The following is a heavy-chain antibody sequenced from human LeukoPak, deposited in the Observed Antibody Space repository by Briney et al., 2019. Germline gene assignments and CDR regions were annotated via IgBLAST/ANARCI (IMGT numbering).Heavy chain of an antibody. CDR2: IYYSGTT. Sequence: SETLSLTCTVSGGSISSSSYYWGWIRQPPGKGLEWIGSIYYSGTTYYSPSLESRVTISVDTSRNQFSLKLSSVTAADTAVYYCARDAPNWRPYYFDYWGQGTLVTVSS. J-gene: IGHJ4*02. CDR3: ARDAPNWRPYYFDY. CDR1: GGSISSSSYY. D-gene: IGHD3-3*01. V-gene: IGHV4-39*07.